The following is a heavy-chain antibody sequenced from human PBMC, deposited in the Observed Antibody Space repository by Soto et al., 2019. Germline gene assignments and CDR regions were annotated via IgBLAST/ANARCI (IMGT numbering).Heavy chain of an antibody. CDR3: ARGGYDFWSGYYRGGYYMDV. D-gene: IGHD3-3*01. V-gene: IGHV1-8*01. Sequence: ASVKVSCKASGYTFTSYDINWVRQATGQGLEWMGWMNPNSGNTGYAQKFQGRVTMTRNTSISTAYMELSSLRSEDTAVYYCARGGYDFWSGYYRGGYYMDVWGKGTTVTVSS. CDR1: GYTFTSYD. J-gene: IGHJ6*03. CDR2: MNPNSGNT.